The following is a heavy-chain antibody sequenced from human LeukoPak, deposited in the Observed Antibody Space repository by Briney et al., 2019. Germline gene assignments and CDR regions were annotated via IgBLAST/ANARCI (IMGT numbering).Heavy chain of an antibody. CDR2: ISSSSSYI. V-gene: IGHV3-21*01. J-gene: IGHJ4*02. Sequence: AGSLRLSCAASGFTFSSYSMNWVRQAPGKGLEWVSSISSSSSYIYYADSVKGRFTISRDNAKNSLYLQMNSLRAEDTAVYYCARVHPVRGSSWTGDYWGQGTLVTVSS. CDR1: GFTFSSYS. D-gene: IGHD6-13*01. CDR3: ARVHPVRGSSWTGDY.